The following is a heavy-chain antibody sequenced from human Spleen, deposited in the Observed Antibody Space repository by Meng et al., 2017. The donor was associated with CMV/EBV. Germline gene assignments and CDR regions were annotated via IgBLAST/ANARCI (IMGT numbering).Heavy chain of an antibody. CDR2: VSYDGSNQ. J-gene: IGHJ5*02. D-gene: IGHD3-10*01. CDR3: ARDSSTYGSGSYYERNWLDP. V-gene: IGHV3-30-3*01. Sequence: GESLKISCATSGFIFSTYAIHWVRQAPGKGLEWVAIVSYDGSNQYFADAVKGRFTISRDNSKNTVYLQMNSLRPEDTAVYYRARDSSTYGSGSYYERNWLDPWGQGTLVTVSS. CDR1: GFIFSTYA.